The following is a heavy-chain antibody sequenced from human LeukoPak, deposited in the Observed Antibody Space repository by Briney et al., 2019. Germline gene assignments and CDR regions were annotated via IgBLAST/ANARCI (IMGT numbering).Heavy chain of an antibody. CDR2: INHSGST. V-gene: IGHV4-34*01. D-gene: IGHD5-18*01. CDR1: GGSFSGYY. CDR3: ATIRDTAMDTDAFDI. Sequence: SETLSLTCAVYGGSFSGYYWSWIRQPPAKGLEWIGEINHSGSTNYNPSLKSRVTISVDTSKNQFSLKLSSVTAADTAVYYCATIRDTAMDTDAFDIWGQGTMVTVSS. J-gene: IGHJ3*02.